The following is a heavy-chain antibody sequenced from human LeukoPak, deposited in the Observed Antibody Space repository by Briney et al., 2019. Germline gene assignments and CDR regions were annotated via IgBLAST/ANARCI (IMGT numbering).Heavy chain of an antibody. J-gene: IGHJ5*02. V-gene: IGHV3-74*01. CDR2: INSDGSST. D-gene: IGHD3-10*01. CDR3: AGSQSIPMVRGPLGRWFDP. CDR1: GFTFSSYW. Sequence: GGSLRLSCAASGFTFSSYWMHWVRQAPGKGLVWVSRINSDGSSTSYADSVKGRFTISRDNAKNTLYLQMNSLRAEDTAVYYCAGSQSIPMVRGPLGRWFDPWGQGTLVTVSS.